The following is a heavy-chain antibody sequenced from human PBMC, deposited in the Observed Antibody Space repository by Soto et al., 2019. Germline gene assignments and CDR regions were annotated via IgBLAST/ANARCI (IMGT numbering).Heavy chain of an antibody. CDR2: ISTGSRYI. Sequence: EVQLVESGGGLVNPGGSLSLSCEVSGFIFSDFSMTWVRQAPGKGLEWVSSISTGSRYIYYGDSLKGRFTTSRDDAKNSLFLQVSRLRAEDTAMYYCVRDEPGGDDSWRNYLNLGYFQHWGQGALVTVSS. D-gene: IGHD3-3*01. V-gene: IGHV3-21*02. CDR3: VRDEPGGDDSWRNYLNLGYFQH. J-gene: IGHJ1*01. CDR1: GFIFSDFS.